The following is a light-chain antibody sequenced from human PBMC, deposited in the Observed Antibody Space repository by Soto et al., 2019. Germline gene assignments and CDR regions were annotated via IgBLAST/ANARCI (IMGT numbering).Light chain of an antibody. J-gene: IGLJ2*01. Sequence: QSVLAQPPSASETLGRRVTISCSGSVSNIGSNSVNWYQQFPGTAPKVLIYSSNQRPSGVPDRFSGSKSGTSASLAISGLQSEDEADYYCAAWDDSLNGVVFGGGTKLTVL. CDR1: VSNIGSNS. CDR2: SSN. V-gene: IGLV1-44*01. CDR3: AAWDDSLNGVV.